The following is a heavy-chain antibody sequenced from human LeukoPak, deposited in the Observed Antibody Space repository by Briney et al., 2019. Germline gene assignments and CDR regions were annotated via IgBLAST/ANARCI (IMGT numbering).Heavy chain of an antibody. Sequence: PGGSLSLSCAASGFTFSSYWMHWVRQAPGQGLVWLSRLSTDGSSTDYADSVKGRFTISRDNAKNTLYLQMNSLRAEDTAVYYCARVSCDYTTCKYPFDYWGQGTLVTVSS. V-gene: IGHV3-74*01. CDR3: ARVSCDYTTCKYPFDY. CDR1: GFTFSSYW. J-gene: IGHJ4*02. CDR2: LSTDGSST. D-gene: IGHD3-3*01.